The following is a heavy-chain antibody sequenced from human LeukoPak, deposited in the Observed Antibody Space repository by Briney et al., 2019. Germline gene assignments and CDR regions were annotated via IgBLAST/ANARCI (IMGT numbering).Heavy chain of an antibody. CDR3: AKPGRGYYYGSGSYPVAFDI. CDR1: GYSFTSYW. J-gene: IGHJ3*02. Sequence: KGGESLKISCKGSGYSFTSYWISWVRQMPGKGLDWMGRIDPSDSYTNYSPSFQGHVTISADKSISTAYLQWSSLKAPDTAMYDCAKPGRGYYYGSGSYPVAFDIWGQGTMVTVSS. V-gene: IGHV5-10-1*01. D-gene: IGHD3-10*01. CDR2: IDPSDSYT.